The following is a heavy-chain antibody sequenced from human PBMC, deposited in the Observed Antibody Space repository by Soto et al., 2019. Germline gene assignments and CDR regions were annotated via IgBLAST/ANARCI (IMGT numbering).Heavy chain of an antibody. CDR1: GFTFSSYG. Sequence: SLRLSCAVSGFTFSSYGMHWVRQAPGKGLEWVAVISYDGSNKYYANPAKGRFTISRDNSKNTLYLQMNSQRAEDTAVYYCAKDRDCDILAGYYLAVWGQGTTVTVSS. D-gene: IGHD3-9*01. CDR3: AKDRDCDILAGYYLAV. J-gene: IGHJ6*02. CDR2: ISYDGSNK. V-gene: IGHV3-30*18.